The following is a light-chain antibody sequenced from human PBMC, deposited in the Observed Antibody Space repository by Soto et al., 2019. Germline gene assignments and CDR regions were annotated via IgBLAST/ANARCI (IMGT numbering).Light chain of an antibody. CDR1: QSVSSSY. V-gene: IGKV3-20*01. J-gene: IGKJ3*01. Sequence: EIVLTQSPGTLSLSPGERATLSCRASQSVSSSYLAWYQQKPGQAPRLLIYGASSRATGIPDRFSGSGSGTDFPLTISRLDPEDFAVYYCQQYGSSSSFTFGPGTKVDIK. CDR2: GAS. CDR3: QQYGSSSSFT.